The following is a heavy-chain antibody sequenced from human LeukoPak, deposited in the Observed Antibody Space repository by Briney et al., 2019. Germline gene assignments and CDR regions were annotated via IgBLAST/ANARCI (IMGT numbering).Heavy chain of an antibody. CDR1: GFNFSAYG. V-gene: IGHV3-30*02. Sequence: GGSLRLSCAASGFNFSAYGMHWIRQVPGKGLEWVGFIRHDGIDKYYSDSLKGRIAISRDNAKNTVSLQMSSLRAGDTAVYYCVKDFIALGYDFWRGYYFDLEYWGQGALVTVSS. CDR3: VKDFIALGYDFWRGYYFDLEY. D-gene: IGHD3-3*01. CDR2: IRHDGIDK. J-gene: IGHJ4*02.